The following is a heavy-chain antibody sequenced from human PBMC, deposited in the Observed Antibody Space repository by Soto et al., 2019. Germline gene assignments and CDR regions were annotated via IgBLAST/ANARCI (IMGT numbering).Heavy chain of an antibody. V-gene: IGHV4-4*07. J-gene: IGHJ5*02. D-gene: IGHD3-22*01. CDR2: IYTSGST. Sequence: PSETLSLTCTVSGGSISSYYWSWIRQPAGKGLEWIGRIYTSGSTNYNPSLKSRVTMSVDTSKNQFSLKLSFVTAADTAVYYCARDFQRYYDSSGYRFDPWGQGTLVTVSS. CDR1: GGSISSYY. CDR3: ARDFQRYYDSSGYRFDP.